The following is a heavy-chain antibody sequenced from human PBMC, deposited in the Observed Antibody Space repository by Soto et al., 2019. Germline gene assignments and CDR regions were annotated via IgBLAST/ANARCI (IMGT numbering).Heavy chain of an antibody. J-gene: IGHJ4*02. Sequence: QVQLQESGPGLVKPSQTLSLTCTVSGGSISSGGYYWSWIRQHPGKGLEWIGYIYYSGSTYYNPSLTSRATISVDTSKNPFSLKRSSVTAADTAVYYCARVGRSIAAAGTHFDYWGQGTLVTVSS. D-gene: IGHD6-13*01. CDR1: GGSISSGGYY. V-gene: IGHV4-31*03. CDR2: IYYSGST. CDR3: ARVGRSIAAAGTHFDY.